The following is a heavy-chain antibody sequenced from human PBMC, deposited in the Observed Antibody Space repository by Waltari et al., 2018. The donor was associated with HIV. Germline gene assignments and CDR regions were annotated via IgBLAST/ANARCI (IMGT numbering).Heavy chain of an antibody. J-gene: IGHJ4*02. CDR2: IRSKAYGGTT. CDR1: GFTLGDYD. Sequence: EVQLVESGGGLVQKGRSLRLSCTASGFTLGDYDMSWFRQAPGKGLGWLGCIRSKAYGGTTEYAASVKGRFTISSDDSRSIAYLQMNSLQTEDTAVYYCTKGRMTTDYWGQGTLVTVSS. V-gene: IGHV3-49*03. D-gene: IGHD4-17*01. CDR3: TKGRMTTDY.